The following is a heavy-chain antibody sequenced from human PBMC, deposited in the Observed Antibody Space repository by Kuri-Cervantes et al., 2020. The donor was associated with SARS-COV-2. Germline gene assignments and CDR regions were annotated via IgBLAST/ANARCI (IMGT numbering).Heavy chain of an antibody. CDR1: GGSISSSSYY. V-gene: IGHV4-39*01. CDR3: ARVVGDTAMGYGMDV. CDR2: IYYSGST. J-gene: IGHJ6*02. D-gene: IGHD5-18*01. Sequence: GSLRLSCTVSGGSISSSSYYWGWIRQPPGKGLEWIGSIYYSGSTYYNPSLKSRVTISVDTSKNQFSLKLNSVTAADTAVYYCARVVGDTAMGYGMDVWGQGTTVTVSS.